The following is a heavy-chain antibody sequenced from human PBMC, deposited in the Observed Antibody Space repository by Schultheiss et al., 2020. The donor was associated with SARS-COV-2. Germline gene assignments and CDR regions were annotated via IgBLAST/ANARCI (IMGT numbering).Heavy chain of an antibody. Sequence: GGSLRLSCAASGFTFSDYYMSWIRQAPGKGLEWVAVIWYDGSNKYYADSVKGRFTISRDNSKNTLYLQMNSLRAEDTAVYYCAKDRPYSNYDYWGQGTLVTVSS. CDR2: IWYDGSNK. D-gene: IGHD4-11*01. J-gene: IGHJ4*02. V-gene: IGHV3-33*06. CDR1: GFTFSDYY. CDR3: AKDRPYSNYDY.